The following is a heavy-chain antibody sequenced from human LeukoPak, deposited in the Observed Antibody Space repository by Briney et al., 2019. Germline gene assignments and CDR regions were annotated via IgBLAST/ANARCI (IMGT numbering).Heavy chain of an antibody. D-gene: IGHD3-3*01. J-gene: IGHJ5*02. Sequence: GASVKVSCKASGYTFTSYGISWVRQAPGQGLEWMGWISAYNGNTNYAQRLQGRVTMTTDMSTSTAYMELRSLRSDDTAVYYCAREGGRRRLLGVLGFDPWGQGTLVIVSS. V-gene: IGHV1-18*01. CDR1: GYTFTSYG. CDR3: AREGGRRRLLGVLGFDP. CDR2: ISAYNGNT.